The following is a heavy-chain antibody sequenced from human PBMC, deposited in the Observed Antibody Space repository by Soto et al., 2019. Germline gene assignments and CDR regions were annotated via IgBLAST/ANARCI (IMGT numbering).Heavy chain of an antibody. Sequence: GTLRLSGAVAGCTFSSYAMAWVRQAPGKGLEWVAVISYDGSNKYYADSVKGRFTISRDNSKNTLYLQMKSTRAEDTAVYYCARDAWYYYDSSGYLGYWGQGTLVTVSS. CDR3: ARDAWYYYDSSGYLGY. D-gene: IGHD3-22*01. J-gene: IGHJ4*02. V-gene: IGHV3-30-3*01. CDR1: GCTFSSYA. CDR2: ISYDGSNK.